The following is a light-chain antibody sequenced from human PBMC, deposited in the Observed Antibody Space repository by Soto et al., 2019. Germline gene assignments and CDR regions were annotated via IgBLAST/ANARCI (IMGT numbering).Light chain of an antibody. CDR2: KAS. J-gene: IGKJ2*01. Sequence: DIQMTQSPSTLSASVGDRVTITCRASQSVSSWLAWYQQKPGKAPKLLIYKASSLESGVPSRLSGSGSGTEFTLTISSLQPDDFATYFCQQYNGYSRTFGQGTKLEIK. CDR1: QSVSSW. CDR3: QQYNGYSRT. V-gene: IGKV1-5*03.